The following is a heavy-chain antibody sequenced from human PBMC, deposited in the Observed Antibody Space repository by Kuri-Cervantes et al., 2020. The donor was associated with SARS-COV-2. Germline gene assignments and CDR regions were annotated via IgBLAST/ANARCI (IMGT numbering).Heavy chain of an antibody. J-gene: IGHJ4*02. CDR1: GFSLSTSGVG. V-gene: IGHV2-5*01. CDR3: AHTLVVPDFDY. Sequence: SGPTLVKPTQTLTLTCTFSGFSLSTSGVGVGWIRQPPGKALEWLALIYWNDDKRYSPSLKSRLTTTKGTSKNQVVLTMTNMDPVDTATYYCAHTLVVPDFDYWGQGTLVTVSS. CDR2: IYWNDDK. D-gene: IGHD2-2*01.